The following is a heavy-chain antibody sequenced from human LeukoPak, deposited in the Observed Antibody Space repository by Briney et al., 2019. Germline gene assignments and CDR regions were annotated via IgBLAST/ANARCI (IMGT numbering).Heavy chain of an antibody. CDR2: IYSGGST. J-gene: IGHJ4*02. D-gene: IGHD4-23*01. Sequence: QSGGSLRLSCAASGFTFSSYAMSWVRQAPGKGLEWVSVIYSGGSTYYADSVKGRFTISRDNSKNTLYLQMNSLRAEDTAVYYCARVGGDYVGPLDYWGQGTLVTVSS. V-gene: IGHV3-66*01. CDR3: ARVGGDYVGPLDY. CDR1: GFTFSSYA.